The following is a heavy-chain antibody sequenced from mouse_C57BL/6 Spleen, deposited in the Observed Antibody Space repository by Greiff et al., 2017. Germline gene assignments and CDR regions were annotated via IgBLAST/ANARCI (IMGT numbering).Heavy chain of an antibody. CDR2: IYPGSGST. V-gene: IGHV1-55*01. J-gene: IGHJ2*01. CDR1: GYTFTSYW. CDR3: ARSGDYGGFDY. Sequence: VQLQQPGAELVQPGASVKMSCKASGYTFTSYWITWVQQGPGQGLEWIGDIYPGSGSTTYNETFKSKATLPVDTASSTAYMQLSSRTSEDSAVYYCARSGDYGGFDYWGQGTTLTVSS. D-gene: IGHD2-4*01.